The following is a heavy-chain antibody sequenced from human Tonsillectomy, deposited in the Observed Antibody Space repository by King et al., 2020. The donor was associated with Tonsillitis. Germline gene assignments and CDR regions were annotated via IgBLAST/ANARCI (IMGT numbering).Heavy chain of an antibody. V-gene: IGHV6-1*01. CDR3: ASGWAFHI. Sequence: VQLQQSGPGLVKPSQTLSLTCAISGDSVSSNSAAWNWIRQSPSRGLECLGRTYYRSKWDNDYAVSVRGRITINADTSKNQFSLQLNSVTPEDTAVYFCASGWAFHILGQGTMVTVSS. D-gene: IGHD2-15*01. J-gene: IGHJ3*02. CDR1: GDSVSSNSAA. CDR2: TYYRSKWDN.